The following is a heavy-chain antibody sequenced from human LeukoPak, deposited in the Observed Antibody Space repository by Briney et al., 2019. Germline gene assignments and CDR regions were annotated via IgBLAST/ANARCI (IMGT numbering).Heavy chain of an antibody. D-gene: IGHD2-15*01. Sequence: PGRSLRLACPASGFTFSSYSTSCARQPPGKGLEWVSSITSSSRYIYYADSLKGRFTISRDNAQNSLYLQMDSLRAEDTAVYYCARNKVADYWGQGTLVTVSS. J-gene: IGHJ4*02. V-gene: IGHV3-21*01. CDR1: GFTFSSYS. CDR3: ARNKVADY. CDR2: ITSSSRYI.